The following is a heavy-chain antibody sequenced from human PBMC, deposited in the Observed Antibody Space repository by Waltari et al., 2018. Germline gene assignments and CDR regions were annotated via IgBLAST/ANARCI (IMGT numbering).Heavy chain of an antibody. D-gene: IGHD5-12*01. Sequence: QLQLQESGPRLVRPSETLSLICCVSGVSITSIIHNWAWIRQSPGQVLEWIGTVSYSGTTYISPSLKSRVSVSRDTSKNQVALILGSVTAADMAVYYCATYIGASVGTAAFDVWGQGTMVTVSS. CDR2: VSYSGTT. V-gene: IGHV4-39*01. CDR1: GVSITSIIHN. J-gene: IGHJ3*01. CDR3: ATYIGASVGTAAFDV.